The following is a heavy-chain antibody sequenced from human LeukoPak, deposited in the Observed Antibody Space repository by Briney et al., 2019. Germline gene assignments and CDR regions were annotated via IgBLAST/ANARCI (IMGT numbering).Heavy chain of an antibody. CDR2: ISSSSSYI. CDR3: ARGSVGYCSGGSCFYYFDY. J-gene: IGHJ4*02. CDR1: GFTFSSYS. V-gene: IGHV3-21*01. D-gene: IGHD2-15*01. Sequence: GGSLRLSCAASGFTFSSYSMNWVRQAPGKGLEWVSSISSSSSYIYYADSVKGRFTISRDNAKNSLYLQMSSLRAEDTAVYYCARGSVGYCSGGSCFYYFDYWGQGTLVTVSS.